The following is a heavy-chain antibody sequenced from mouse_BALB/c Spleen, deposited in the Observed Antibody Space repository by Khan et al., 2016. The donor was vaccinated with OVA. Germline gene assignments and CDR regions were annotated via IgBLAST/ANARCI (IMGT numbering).Heavy chain of an antibody. CDR1: GFTFSTYA. D-gene: IGHD2-1*01. CDR3: ARSPYGNFGY. CDR2: ISSDGDYT. J-gene: IGHJ3*02. V-gene: IGHV5-9-3*01. Sequence: EVQLQESGGGLVKPGGSLKLSCEVSGFTFSTYAMSWVRQTPEKRLEWVASISSDGDYTFYLDSVKGRFTISRDNAKNTLYLEMSSLRSDDTAMFYCARSPYGNFGYWGQGTLVTVSA.